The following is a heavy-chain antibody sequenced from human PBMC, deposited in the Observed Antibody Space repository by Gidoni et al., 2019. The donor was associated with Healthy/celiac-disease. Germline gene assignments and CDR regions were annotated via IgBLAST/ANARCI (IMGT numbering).Heavy chain of an antibody. Sequence: QVQLVASGGGVVQPGGSLRLSCAASGFTFSSYGMHWVGQAPGKGLGCVAFIRYDGSNKYYADSVKGQFTISRDNSKNTLDLQMNSLRAEDTAVYYCAKDLDTAMVTSPWGQGTLVTVSS. CDR1: GFTFSSYG. V-gene: IGHV3-30*02. D-gene: IGHD5-18*01. CDR3: AKDLDTAMVTSP. CDR2: IRYDGSNK. J-gene: IGHJ5*02.